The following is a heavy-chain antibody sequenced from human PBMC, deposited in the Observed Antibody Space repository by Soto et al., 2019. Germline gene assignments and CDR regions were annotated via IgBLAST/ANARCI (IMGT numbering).Heavy chain of an antibody. Sequence: SETLSLPCTVSGGSISSVGYYWSWIRQHPGKGLELVGYVYYSGSTYYNPSLKGRVTISVDTSKNQFSLKLSSVTAAETAVYYCAREIKDASNNWFDXWGQGTMVSVSX. CDR3: AREIKDASNNWFDX. V-gene: IGHV4-31*03. CDR2: VYYSGST. J-gene: IGHJ5*02. CDR1: GGSISSVGYY.